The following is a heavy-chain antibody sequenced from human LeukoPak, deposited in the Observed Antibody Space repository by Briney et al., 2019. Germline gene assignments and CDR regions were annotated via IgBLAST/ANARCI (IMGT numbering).Heavy chain of an antibody. Sequence: GGSLRLSCAASGFTFSRYGMHWVRQAPGKGLEWVAVISYDGSNKYYADSVKGRFTISRDNSKNTLYLQMNSLRAEDTAVYYCAKDRGGSSGWYDAFDIWGQGTMVTVSS. CDR2: ISYDGSNK. V-gene: IGHV3-30*18. CDR3: AKDRGGSSGWYDAFDI. D-gene: IGHD6-19*01. CDR1: GFTFSRYG. J-gene: IGHJ3*02.